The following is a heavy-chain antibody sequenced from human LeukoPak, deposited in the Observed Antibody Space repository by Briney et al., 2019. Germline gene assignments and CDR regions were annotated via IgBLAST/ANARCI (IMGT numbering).Heavy chain of an antibody. Sequence: GSSVKVSCKASGGTFSSYAISWVRQAPGQGLEWMGRIIPILGIANYAQKFQGRVTMTRNTSISTAYMELSSLRSEDTAVYYCASSLLWFGELSYRDYWGQGTLVTVSS. CDR1: GGTFSSYA. CDR2: IIPILGIA. D-gene: IGHD3-10*01. J-gene: IGHJ4*02. V-gene: IGHV1-69*04. CDR3: ASSLLWFGELSYRDY.